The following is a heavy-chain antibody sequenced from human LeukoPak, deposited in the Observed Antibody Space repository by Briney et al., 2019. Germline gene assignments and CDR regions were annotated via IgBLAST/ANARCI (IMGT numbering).Heavy chain of an antibody. Sequence: GGSLRLSCAASGFTFSSYAMHWVRQAPGKGLEWVAVISYDGSNKYYADSVKGRFTISRDNSKNTLYLQMNSLRAEDTAVYYCAKDNPDYGDYKWGQGTLVTVSS. CDR2: ISYDGSNK. CDR1: GFTFSSYA. CDR3: AKDNPDYGDYK. D-gene: IGHD4-17*01. J-gene: IGHJ4*02. V-gene: IGHV3-30*04.